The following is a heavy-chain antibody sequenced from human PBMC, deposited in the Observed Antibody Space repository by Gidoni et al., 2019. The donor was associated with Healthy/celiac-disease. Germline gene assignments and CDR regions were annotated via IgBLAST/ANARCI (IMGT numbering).Heavy chain of an antibody. D-gene: IGHD1-20*01. V-gene: IGHV4-39*01. CDR2: IYYSGST. CDR1: GGSISSSSYY. J-gene: IGHJ4*02. CDR3: ARPLKYNYYFDY. Sequence: QLQLQESGPGLVKPSETLSLTCTVPGGSISSSSYYWGWIRQPPGKGLEWIGSIYYSGSTYYNPSLKSRVTISVDTSKNQFSLKLSSVTAADTAVYYCARPLKYNYYFDYWGQGTLVTVSS.